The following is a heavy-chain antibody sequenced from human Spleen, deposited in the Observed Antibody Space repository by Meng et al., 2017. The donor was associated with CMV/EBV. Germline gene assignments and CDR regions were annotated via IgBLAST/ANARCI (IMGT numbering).Heavy chain of an antibody. Sequence: GESLKISCAASGFTFSDYYMSWIRQAPGKGPEWVSHISRSATTRYYADSVKGRFTISRDNAKNSLYLQMNSLSAEDTAVYYCARDVTLQDLEWLSYYGLDVWGQGTTVTVSS. CDR3: ARDVTLQDLEWLSYYGLDV. V-gene: IGHV3-11*01. J-gene: IGHJ6*02. CDR2: ISRSATTR. D-gene: IGHD3-3*01. CDR1: GFTFSDYY.